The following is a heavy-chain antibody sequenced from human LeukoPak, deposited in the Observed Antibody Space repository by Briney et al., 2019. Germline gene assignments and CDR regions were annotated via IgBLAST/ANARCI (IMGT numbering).Heavy chain of an antibody. V-gene: IGHV1-18*01. D-gene: IGHD1-1*01. Sequence: ASVKVSCKTSGYTFTSYGISWVRQAPGQGLEWMGWISAYNGNTNYVQKFRGRVAMTTVTSTSTVYMDLRSLRSDDTTVYYCARDIATVQHQDWGQGTLVTVSS. CDR2: ISAYNGNT. J-gene: IGHJ4*02. CDR1: GYTFTSYG. CDR3: ARDIATVQHQD.